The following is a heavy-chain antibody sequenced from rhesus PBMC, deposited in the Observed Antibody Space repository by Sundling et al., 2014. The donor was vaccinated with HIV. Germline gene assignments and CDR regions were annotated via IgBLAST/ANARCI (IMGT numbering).Heavy chain of an antibody. D-gene: IGHD5-24*01. V-gene: IGHV3-118*01. Sequence: EVQLVESGGGLVQPGGSLRLSCADSGFTFSSSALHWVRQAPGKGLEWLGRIRSKSNDYETAYTASVKGRFTISRDDSKNTVYLQMDSLKTDDTAVYYCARQWVSSTFYGLDSWGQGVVVTVSS. CDR1: GFTFSSSA. J-gene: IGHJ6*01. CDR3: ARQWVSSTFYGLDS. CDR2: IRSKSNDYET.